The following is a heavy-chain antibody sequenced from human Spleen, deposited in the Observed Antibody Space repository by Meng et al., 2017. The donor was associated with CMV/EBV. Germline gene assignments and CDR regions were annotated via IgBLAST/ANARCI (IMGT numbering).Heavy chain of an antibody. V-gene: IGHV1-18*01. D-gene: IGHD3-10*01. CDR2: ISAYNGNT. J-gene: IGHJ4*02. Sequence: VSCKASGYIFTSSGFTWVRQAPGQGLEWMGWISAYNGNTNYAQKLQGRVTMTTDTSTSTAYMELRSLRSDDTAVYYCARGAYGSGGHWGQGTLVTVSS. CDR1: GYIFTSSG. CDR3: ARGAYGSGGH.